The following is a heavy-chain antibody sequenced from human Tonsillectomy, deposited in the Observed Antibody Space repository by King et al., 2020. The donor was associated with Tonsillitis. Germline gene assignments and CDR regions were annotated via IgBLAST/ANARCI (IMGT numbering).Heavy chain of an antibody. D-gene: IGHD3-10*01. CDR2: ISSSSSYI. J-gene: IGHJ4*02. CDR3: AREDEVRGPFDY. V-gene: IGHV3-21*01. CDR1: GFTFSSYS. Sequence: VQLVESGGGLVKPGGSLRLSCAASGFTFSSYSMNWVRQAPGKGLEWVSSISSSSSYIYYADSVKGRFTISRDNAKNSLYLQMNSLRAEDTAVYYCAREDEVRGPFDYWGQGTLVTVSS.